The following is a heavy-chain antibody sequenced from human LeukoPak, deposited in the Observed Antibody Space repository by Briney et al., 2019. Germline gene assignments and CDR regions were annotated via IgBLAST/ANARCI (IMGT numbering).Heavy chain of an antibody. CDR3: TKGSSSGTYYDFGY. J-gene: IGHJ4*02. Sequence: GGSLRLSCTASGFTFDNYAMSWVRQAPGKGLEWVSTISGSGGATYYADSVQGRFTVSRDNSKNTLYLQMNSLKAEDTAIYYCTKGSSSGTYYDFGYWGQGTMVTVSS. V-gene: IGHV3-23*01. CDR1: GFTFDNYA. D-gene: IGHD1-26*01. CDR2: ISGSGGAT.